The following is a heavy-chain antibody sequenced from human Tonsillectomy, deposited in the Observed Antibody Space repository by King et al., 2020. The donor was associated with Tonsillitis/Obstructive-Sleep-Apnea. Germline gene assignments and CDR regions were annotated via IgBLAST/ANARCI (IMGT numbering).Heavy chain of an antibody. CDR1: GFTFSSYG. CDR3: GREGGAWRLAAYFDY. CDR2: IWYDGSNK. V-gene: IGHV3-33*01. J-gene: IGHJ4*02. Sequence: VQLVESGGGVVQPGRSLRLSCAASGFTFSSYGMHWVRQAPGKGLEWGAVIWYDGSNKYYADSVKGRFTISRDNSKNTLYMQMNSLRAEDTAVYYCGREGGAWRLAAYFDYWGQGTLVTVSS. D-gene: IGHD6-19*01.